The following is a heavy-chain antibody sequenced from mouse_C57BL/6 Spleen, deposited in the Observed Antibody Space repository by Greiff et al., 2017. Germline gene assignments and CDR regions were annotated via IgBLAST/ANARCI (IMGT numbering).Heavy chain of an antibody. Sequence: QVQLQQPGAELVRPGSSVKLSCKASGYTFTSYWMDWVKQRPGQGLEWIGNIYPSDSETHYNQKFKDQATLTVDKSSRTAYMQLSSLTSEDSAVYNAAKPLYYGSSLYYFDYWGQGTTLTVSS. D-gene: IGHD1-1*01. V-gene: IGHV1-61*01. CDR1: GYTFTSYW. CDR3: AKPLYYGSSLYYFDY. J-gene: IGHJ2*01. CDR2: IYPSDSET.